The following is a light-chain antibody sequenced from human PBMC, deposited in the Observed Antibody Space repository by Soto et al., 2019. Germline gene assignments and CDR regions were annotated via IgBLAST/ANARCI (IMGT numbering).Light chain of an antibody. J-gene: IGLJ2*01. CDR3: CSYAGSPTFVI. CDR1: SSGVGSYNL. Sequence: QSVLTQPASVSGSPGQSITIPCTGASSGVGSYNLVSWYQQHPGKAPKLMIYEVSRRPSGISNRFSGSKSGNTASLTISGLQAEDEADYYCCSYAGSPTFVIFGGGTKVTVL. CDR2: EVS. V-gene: IGLV2-23*02.